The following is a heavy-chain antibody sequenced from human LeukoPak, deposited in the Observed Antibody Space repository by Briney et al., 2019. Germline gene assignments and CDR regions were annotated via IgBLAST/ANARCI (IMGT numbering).Heavy chain of an antibody. J-gene: IGHJ4*02. CDR3: ARDAVAGLGIGY. D-gene: IGHD6-19*01. Sequence: GGSLRLSCAASGFTFSDYYMTWIRQAPGKGLEWVSYISSTTGYTNYADSVKGRFTISRDNAKSSLYLQMNSLRAEDTAVYYCARDAVAGLGIGYWGRGTLVTVSS. V-gene: IGHV3-11*05. CDR1: GFTFSDYY. CDR2: ISSTTGYT.